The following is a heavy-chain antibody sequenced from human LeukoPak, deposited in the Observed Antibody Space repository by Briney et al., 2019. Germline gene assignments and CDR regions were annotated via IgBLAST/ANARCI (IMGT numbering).Heavy chain of an antibody. V-gene: IGHV1-46*01. Sequence: GASVKVSCKASGYTFTSYYMHWVRQAPGQGLEWMGIINPSGGSTSYAQKFQGRVTMTRDTSTSTAYMELRSLRSDDTAVYYCALARGVLDNWFDPWGQGTLVTVSS. J-gene: IGHJ5*02. CDR3: ALARGVLDNWFDP. CDR1: GYTFTSYY. D-gene: IGHD3-10*01. CDR2: INPSGGST.